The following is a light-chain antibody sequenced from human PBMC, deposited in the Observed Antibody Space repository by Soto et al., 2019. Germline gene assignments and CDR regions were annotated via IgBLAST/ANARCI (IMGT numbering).Light chain of an antibody. J-gene: IGLJ2*01. Sequence: SVLTQPPSVSAAPGQKVTISCSGSSSNIGNNYVSWYQQLPGTAPKLLIYDNKKRPSGIPDRFSGSKSGTSATLGITGLQTGDEADYYCGTWDSSLSAVVFGGGTKLTVL. CDR1: SSNIGNNY. CDR2: DNK. CDR3: GTWDSSLSAVV. V-gene: IGLV1-51*01.